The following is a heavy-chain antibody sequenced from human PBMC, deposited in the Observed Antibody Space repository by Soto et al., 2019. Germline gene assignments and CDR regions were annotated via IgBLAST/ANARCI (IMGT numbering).Heavy chain of an antibody. CDR3: ASSAFMIQYYFDY. V-gene: IGHV4-59*08. J-gene: IGHJ4*02. D-gene: IGHD3-16*01. CDR2: IYYSGST. CDR1: GGPISSYY. Sequence: PSETLSLTCIVSGGPISSYYWSWIRQPPGKGLEWIGYIYYSGSTNYNPSLKSRVTISVDTSKNQFSLKLSSVTAADTAVYYCASSAFMIQYYFDYWGQGTLVTVS.